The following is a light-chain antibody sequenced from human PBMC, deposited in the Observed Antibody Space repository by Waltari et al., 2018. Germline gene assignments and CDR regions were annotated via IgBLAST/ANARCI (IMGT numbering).Light chain of an antibody. V-gene: IGLV2-23*01. CDR3: SSYAGSSKGV. CDR2: AAG. Sequence: QSALPQPASVSGSPGQPITISCPGTSSAVGNYKRVSWYQQHPGKAPKPMLYAAGKRPSGVSDRFSCSKSGDMASLTISGLQPEYEAEYFCSSYAGSSKGVFGGGTKVTVL. CDR1: SSAVGNYKR. J-gene: IGLJ2*01.